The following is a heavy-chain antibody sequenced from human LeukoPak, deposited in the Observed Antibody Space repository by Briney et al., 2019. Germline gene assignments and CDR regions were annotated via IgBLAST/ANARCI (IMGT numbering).Heavy chain of an antibody. D-gene: IGHD2-2*01. J-gene: IGHJ5*02. Sequence: PSETLSLTCTVSGGSISSPSYSWSWIRQPPGKGLEWIGYIYYSGSTYYNPSLKSRVTISVDRSKTQFSLKLSSVTAADTAVYYCARERSTYAGAPENWFDPWGQGILVTVSS. CDR3: ARERSTYAGAPENWFDP. CDR1: GGSISSPSYS. CDR2: IYYSGST. V-gene: IGHV4-30-2*01.